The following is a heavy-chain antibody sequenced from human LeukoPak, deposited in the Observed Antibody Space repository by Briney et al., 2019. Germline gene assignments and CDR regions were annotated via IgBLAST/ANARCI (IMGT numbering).Heavy chain of an antibody. CDR2: IIPIFGTA. J-gene: IGHJ3*02. CDR1: GGTFSSYA. CDR3: ARDLVPAAISAFDI. D-gene: IGHD2-2*01. V-gene: IGHV1-69*13. Sequence: SVKVSCKASGGTFSSYAISWVRQAPGQGLELMGGIIPIFGTANYAQKFQGRVTITADESTSTAYMELSSLRSEDTAVYYCARDLVPAAISAFDIWGQGTMVTVSS.